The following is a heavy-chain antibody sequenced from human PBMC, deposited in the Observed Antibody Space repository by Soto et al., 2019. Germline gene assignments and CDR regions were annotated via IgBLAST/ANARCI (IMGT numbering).Heavy chain of an antibody. CDR3: ARLGGYYQAFDS. V-gene: IGHV4-59*08. CDR1: GGSIRDYY. Sequence: QVQLQESGPGLVKPSETLSLTCTVCGGSIRDYYWGWIRQSPGQGLEWIGYIYYTGTTKYNPSLKSRVTISVDSSKNQFSLTLDSVTAADTAVYYCARLGGYYQAFDSWGQGTLVTVSS. CDR2: IYYTGTT. D-gene: IGHD3-22*01. J-gene: IGHJ4*02.